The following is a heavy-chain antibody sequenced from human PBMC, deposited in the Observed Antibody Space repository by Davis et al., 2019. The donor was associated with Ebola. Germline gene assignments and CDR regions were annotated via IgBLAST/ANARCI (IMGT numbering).Heavy chain of an antibody. J-gene: IGHJ4*02. Sequence: ASVKVSCKASGYTFSYYSVGWVRQAPGQGLEWVGWINPYTGQTNHAQKVQGRVTMTTDTSTSTAYMELRGLKADDTAVYYCSRVPVFSGSYFSFDDWGQGTLVTVSS. CDR1: GYTFSYYS. D-gene: IGHD1-26*01. V-gene: IGHV1-18*01. CDR2: INPYTGQT. CDR3: SRVPVFSGSYFSFDD.